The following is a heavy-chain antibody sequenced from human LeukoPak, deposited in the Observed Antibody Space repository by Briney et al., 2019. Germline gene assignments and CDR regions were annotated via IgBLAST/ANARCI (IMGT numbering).Heavy chain of an antibody. CDR2: IYYSGST. V-gene: IGHV4-61*05. Sequence: EPSETLSLTCTVSGGSISSSSYYWGWIRQPPGKGLEWIGFIYYSGSTNYNPSLKSRVTISVDTSKIQFSLKLSSVTAADTAVYYCASGYSAYGLYDYWGQGTLVTVSS. J-gene: IGHJ4*02. CDR3: ASGYSAYGLYDY. D-gene: IGHD5-12*01. CDR1: GGSISSSSYY.